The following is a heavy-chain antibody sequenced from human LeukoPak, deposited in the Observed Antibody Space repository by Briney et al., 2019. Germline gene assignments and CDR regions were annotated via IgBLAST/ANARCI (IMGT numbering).Heavy chain of an antibody. D-gene: IGHD5-18*01. CDR2: IIPIFGTT. Sequence: ASVKVSCKASGCTFTDYGISWVRQAPGQGLEWMGGIIPIFGTTNYAQKFQGRVTITADESTSTAYMELSSLRSEDTAVYYCAKDLVDTAMFFDYWGQGTLVTVSS. V-gene: IGHV1-69*13. CDR3: AKDLVDTAMFFDY. CDR1: GCTFTDYG. J-gene: IGHJ4*02.